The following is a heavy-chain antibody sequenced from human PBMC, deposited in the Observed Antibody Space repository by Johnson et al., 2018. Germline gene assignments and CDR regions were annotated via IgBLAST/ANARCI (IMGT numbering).Heavy chain of an antibody. CDR3: ARSGGSSWYLSL. D-gene: IGHD6-13*01. CDR1: GGSFSGNY. J-gene: IGHJ1*01. V-gene: IGHV4-34*01. Sequence: QVQLQQWGAGLLKPSETLSLTCVVNGGSFSGNYWSWIRQPPGKGLEWIGEINQSGATNYDPSLRSRVTISKDTANNQFSLTLTSVTAADTAVDYCARSGGSSWYLSLWGQGNLVTVSS. CDR2: INQSGAT.